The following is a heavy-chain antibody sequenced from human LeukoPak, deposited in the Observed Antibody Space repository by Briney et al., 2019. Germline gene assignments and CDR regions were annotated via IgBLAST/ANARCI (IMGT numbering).Heavy chain of an antibody. Sequence: GGSLRLSCAASGFTFSSYSMNWVRQAPGKGLEWVSYISSSSSTIYYADSVKGRFTISRDNAKNSLYLQMNSLRAEDTAVYYCARVEIAAAGDYYYYYYMDVWGKGTTVTVSS. CDR2: ISSSSSTI. J-gene: IGHJ6*03. CDR1: GFTFSSYS. V-gene: IGHV3-48*01. CDR3: ARVEIAAAGDYYYYYYMDV. D-gene: IGHD6-13*01.